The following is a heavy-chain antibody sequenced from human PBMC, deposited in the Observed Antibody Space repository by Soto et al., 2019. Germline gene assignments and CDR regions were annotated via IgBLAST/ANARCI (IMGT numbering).Heavy chain of an antibody. CDR1: GFTVSGNY. J-gene: IGHJ5*02. Sequence: EVQLVESGGGLFQPGGSLRLSCAASGFTVSGNYITWVRQAPGKGLEWVSVIFSGDNTYYSDSVKGRFTISRDNSKNTVYLQMNRLRGDDTAVYFCATGLTLPVRPSFDTWGQGTLLTVSS. CDR2: IFSGDNT. D-gene: IGHD2-21*02. V-gene: IGHV3-53*01. CDR3: ATGLTLPVRPSFDT.